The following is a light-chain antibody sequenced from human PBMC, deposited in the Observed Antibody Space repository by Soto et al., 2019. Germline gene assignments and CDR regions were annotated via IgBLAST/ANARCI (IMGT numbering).Light chain of an antibody. CDR3: QQYGSWPLT. V-gene: IGKV3-15*01. CDR1: QSVGGK. CDR2: GAS. J-gene: IGKJ4*01. Sequence: EIVMTQSPATLSVSPGERATLSCRASQSVGGKLAWYQQKPGQAPRLLISGASTRATGIPARFSGSGSGTQFTLTISSLQSEDFAVYHCQQYGSWPLTFGGGTKVEIK.